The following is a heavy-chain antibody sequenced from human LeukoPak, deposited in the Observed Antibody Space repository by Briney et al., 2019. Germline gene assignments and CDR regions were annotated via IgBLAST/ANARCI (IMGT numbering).Heavy chain of an antibody. CDR3: ASIMGATDAFDI. CDR2: TYYRSKWYN. Sequence: SQTLSLTCATSGDSVSSNSAAWNWIRQSPSRGLEWLGRTYYRSKWYNDYAVSVKSRITINPDTSKNQFSLQLNSVTPEDTAAYYCASIMGATDAFDIWGQGTMVTVSS. V-gene: IGHV6-1*01. D-gene: IGHD1-26*01. J-gene: IGHJ3*02. CDR1: GDSVSSNSAA.